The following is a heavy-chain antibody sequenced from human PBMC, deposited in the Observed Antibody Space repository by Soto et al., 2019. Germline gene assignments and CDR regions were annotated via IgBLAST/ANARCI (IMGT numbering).Heavy chain of an antibody. CDR3: ARVGLARTIFGVVDYYGMDV. J-gene: IGHJ6*02. CDR1: GFTFSDHY. V-gene: IGHV3-72*01. CDR2: TRNKANSYTT. Sequence: EVQLVESGGGLVQPGGSLRLSCAASGFTFSDHYMDWVRQAPGKGLEWVGRTRNKANSYTTEYAASVKGRFTISRDDSKNSLYLQMNSLKTEDTAVYYCARVGLARTIFGVVDYYGMDVWGQGTTVTVSS. D-gene: IGHD3-3*01.